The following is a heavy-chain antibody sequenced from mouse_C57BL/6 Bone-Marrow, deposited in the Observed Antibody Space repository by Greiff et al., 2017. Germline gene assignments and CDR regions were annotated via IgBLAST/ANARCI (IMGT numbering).Heavy chain of an antibody. V-gene: IGHV1-53*01. CDR2: INPSNGGT. J-gene: IGHJ4*01. Sequence: VKLQQLGTELLKPGASVKLSCQASGYTFTSYWMHWVKQRPGQGLEWIGNINPSNGGTNYNEKFKSKATLTVDKSSSTAYMQLSSLTSEDSAVYYGARSPYYYGSSYAMDYWGQGTSVTVSS. CDR1: GYTFTSYW. CDR3: ARSPYYYGSSYAMDY. D-gene: IGHD1-1*01.